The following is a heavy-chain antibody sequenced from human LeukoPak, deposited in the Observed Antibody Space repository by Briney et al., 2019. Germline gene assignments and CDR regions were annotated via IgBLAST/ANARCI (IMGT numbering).Heavy chain of an antibody. Sequence: GGSLRLSCVASGFTFSSYWMSWVRQAPGKGLEWVANIKQDGSEKYYVDSVKGRFTISRDNAKNSLYLRMNSLRAEDAAVYYCARVRFGEFLWGQGTLVTVSS. V-gene: IGHV3-7*01. D-gene: IGHD3-10*01. J-gene: IGHJ4*02. CDR3: ARVRFGEFL. CDR2: IKQDGSEK. CDR1: GFTFSSYW.